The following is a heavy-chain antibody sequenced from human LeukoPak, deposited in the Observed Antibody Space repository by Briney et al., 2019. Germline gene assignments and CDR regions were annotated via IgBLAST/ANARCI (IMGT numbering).Heavy chain of an antibody. D-gene: IGHD3-3*01. Sequence: KSSETLSLTCTVSGGSISSSSYYWGWIRQPPGKGLEWIGSIYYSGSTYYNPSLKSRVTISVDTSKNQFSLKLSSVTAADTAVYYCARDSHDFWSGPQGFDYWGQGTLVTVSS. CDR2: IYYSGST. J-gene: IGHJ4*02. CDR3: ARDSHDFWSGPQGFDY. CDR1: GGSISSSSYY. V-gene: IGHV4-39*07.